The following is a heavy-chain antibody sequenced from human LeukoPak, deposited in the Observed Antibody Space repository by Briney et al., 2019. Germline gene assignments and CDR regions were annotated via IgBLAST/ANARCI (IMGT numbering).Heavy chain of an antibody. CDR1: GFTFSTFN. J-gene: IGHJ5*02. V-gene: IGHV3-21*05. CDR2: ISRDSTYK. D-gene: IGHD1-26*01. Sequence: GGSLRLSCAASGFTFSTFNMNWVRQAPGKGLGWVSFISRDSTYKYYADSVKGRFTISRDDDNNTLYLQMNSLRAEDTAVYYCARPSSGNYARSESWGQGTLVTVSS. CDR3: ARPSSGNYARSES.